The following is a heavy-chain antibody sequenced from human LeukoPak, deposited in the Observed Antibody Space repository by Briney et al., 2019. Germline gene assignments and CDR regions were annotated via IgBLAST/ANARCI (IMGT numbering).Heavy chain of an antibody. CDR2: IYYSGST. J-gene: IGHJ4*02. CDR1: GGSISSYY. V-gene: IGHV4-59*08. Sequence: SETLSLTCTVSGGSISSYYWSWIRQPPGKGLEWIGYIYYSGSTNYSPSLKSRVTISVDTSKNQFSLKLSSVTAADTAVYYCARLTIAAAGTSFDYWGQGTLVTVSS. D-gene: IGHD6-13*01. CDR3: ARLTIAAAGTSFDY.